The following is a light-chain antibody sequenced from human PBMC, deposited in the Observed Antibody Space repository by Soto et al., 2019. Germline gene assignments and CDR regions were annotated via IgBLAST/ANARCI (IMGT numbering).Light chain of an antibody. V-gene: IGKV3-15*01. CDR2: GAS. Sequence: VVTQSQATLSVFPGETDTLSCRASQSVSSDLAWYQQRPGQAPRLLIYGASTRATGIPARFRGSGSGTEFRLTISSLQSEDFATYYCQQYNNWHPKMAFGRGTKV. J-gene: IGKJ1*01. CDR3: QQYNNWHPKMA. CDR1: QSVSSD.